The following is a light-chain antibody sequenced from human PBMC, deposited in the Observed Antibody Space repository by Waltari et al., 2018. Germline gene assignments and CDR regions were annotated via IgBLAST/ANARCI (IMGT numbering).Light chain of an antibody. Sequence: SSKLTQDPAVSVALGQTVKITCQGDSPRRCYASWYQQRPGQAPVLVFYGQDDRPSGIPERFSGSTSGDTAYLTITGAQADDEADYYCHSRDSSSTRVFGGGTRLTV. CDR1: SPRRCY. V-gene: IGLV3-19*01. CDR3: HSRDSSSTRV. J-gene: IGLJ2*01. CDR2: GQD.